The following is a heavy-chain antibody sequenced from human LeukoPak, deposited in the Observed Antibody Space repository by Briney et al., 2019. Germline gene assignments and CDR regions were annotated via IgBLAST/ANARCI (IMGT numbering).Heavy chain of an antibody. Sequence: SETLSLTCTVSGGSISSYYWSWIRQPPGKGLEWIGYIYYSGSTNYNPSLKSRVTISVDTSKNQFSLKLSSVTAADTAVYYCARRRVDILTCTWFDPGGQGTLVTVSS. D-gene: IGHD3-9*01. J-gene: IGHJ5*02. CDR1: GGSISSYY. CDR2: IYYSGST. V-gene: IGHV4-59*08. CDR3: ARRRVDILTCTWFDP.